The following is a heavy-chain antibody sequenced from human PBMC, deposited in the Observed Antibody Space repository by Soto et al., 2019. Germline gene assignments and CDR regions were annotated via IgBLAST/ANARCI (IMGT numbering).Heavy chain of an antibody. D-gene: IGHD3-9*01. V-gene: IGHV3-23*01. Sequence: PGGSLKPSCPPSGLPLSPNAMPWATQAQGRGLGWVSGITGSGGSTFYADSVKGRFTISRDNSKNTLYLQMNSLRAEDTAVYYCAKVDYDILAGYSNPYYFDYWGQGTLVTVSS. J-gene: IGHJ4*02. CDR2: ITGSGGST. CDR3: AKVDYDILAGYSNPYYFDY. CDR1: GLPLSPNA.